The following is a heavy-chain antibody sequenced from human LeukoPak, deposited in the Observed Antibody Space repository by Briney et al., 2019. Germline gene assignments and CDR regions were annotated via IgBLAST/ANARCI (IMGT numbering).Heavy chain of an antibody. V-gene: IGHV4-39*07. D-gene: IGHD3-10*01. CDR1: GGSISSNSYY. Sequence: PSETLSLTCTVSGGSISSNSYYWDWIRQPPGKGLEWIGSIYYSGSTYYNPSLKSRVTISVNTSKNQFSLTLSSVTAADTAVYYCARSDGYGLVGIWGQGTMVTVSS. CDR2: IYYSGST. J-gene: IGHJ3*02. CDR3: ARSDGYGLVGI.